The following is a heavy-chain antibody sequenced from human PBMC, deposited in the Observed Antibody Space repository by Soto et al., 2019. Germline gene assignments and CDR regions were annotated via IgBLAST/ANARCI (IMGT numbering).Heavy chain of an antibody. CDR3: AREGGGYRFDY. J-gene: IGHJ4*02. Sequence: SETLSLTCAFSGASFGTYYWSWIRQPPGKGLEWIGYIFYSGHLKYSPSLRSRLTISVDPPKNQISLRLTSVTAADTAVYYCAREGGGYRFDYWGQGTLVTVSS. CDR2: IFYSGHL. CDR1: GASFGTYY. V-gene: IGHV4-59*01. D-gene: IGHD1-26*01.